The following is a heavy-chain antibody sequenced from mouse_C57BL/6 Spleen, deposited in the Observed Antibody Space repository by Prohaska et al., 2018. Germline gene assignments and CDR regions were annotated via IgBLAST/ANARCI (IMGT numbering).Heavy chain of an antibody. J-gene: IGHJ4*01. D-gene: IGHD2-3*01. Sequence: KDTITADTSSNTAYLQLSSLTSEDTAVYYCARPGDGYSGGAMDYWGQGTSVTVSS. CDR3: ARPGDGYSGGAMDY. V-gene: IGHV14-2*01.